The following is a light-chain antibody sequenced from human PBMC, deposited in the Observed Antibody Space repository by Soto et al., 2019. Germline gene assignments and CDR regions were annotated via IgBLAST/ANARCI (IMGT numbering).Light chain of an antibody. Sequence: EIVMTQSPATLSVSPGERVTLSCRASQGVGSTLAWYRQQPGQAPRLLIYDAYIRATGVPARFSGSGYGTEFTLTISSLQSEDFAVYYCQHYKTWPLAFGGGTKV. CDR2: DAY. CDR1: QGVGST. V-gene: IGKV3-15*01. CDR3: QHYKTWPLA. J-gene: IGKJ4*01.